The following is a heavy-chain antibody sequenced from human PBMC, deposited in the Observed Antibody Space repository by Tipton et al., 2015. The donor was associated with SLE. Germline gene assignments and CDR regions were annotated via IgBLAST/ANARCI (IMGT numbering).Heavy chain of an antibody. CDR3: ASQGYSSSY. V-gene: IGHV4-34*01. Sequence: TLSLTCAVYGGSFSGYYWSWIRQPPGKGREWIGEINHSGSTNYNPSLKSRVTISVDTSKNQFSLKLSSVTAADTAVYYCASQGYSSSYWGQGTLVTVSS. J-gene: IGHJ4*02. D-gene: IGHD6-6*01. CDR2: INHSGST. CDR1: GGSFSGYY.